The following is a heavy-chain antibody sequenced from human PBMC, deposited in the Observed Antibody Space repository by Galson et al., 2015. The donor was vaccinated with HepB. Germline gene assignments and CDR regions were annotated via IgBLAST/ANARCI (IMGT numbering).Heavy chain of an antibody. CDR3: GRGYGSTTPDY. J-gene: IGHJ4*02. D-gene: IGHD3-10*01. CDR1: GGSISSYY. CDR2: IYYSGST. Sequence: ETLSLTCTVSGGSISSYYWSWIRQPPGKGLEWIGYIYYSGSTDYNPSLKSRVTISVDTSKNQFSLKLSSVTAADTAVYYCGRGYGSTTPDYWGQGTLVTVSS. V-gene: IGHV4-59*01.